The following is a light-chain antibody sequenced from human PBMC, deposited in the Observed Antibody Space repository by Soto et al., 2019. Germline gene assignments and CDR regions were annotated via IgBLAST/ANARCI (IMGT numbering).Light chain of an antibody. CDR3: CSYAGSGTFV. J-gene: IGLJ3*02. CDR1: SSDVGSYNL. CDR2: EGS. V-gene: IGLV2-23*03. Sequence: QSALTQPASVSGSPGQSITISCTGTSSDVGSYNLVSWYQHHPGKAPKLMIYEGSKRPSGVSNRFSASKSGNTASLTISGLQAEDEADYYCCSYAGSGTFVFGGGTKLTVL.